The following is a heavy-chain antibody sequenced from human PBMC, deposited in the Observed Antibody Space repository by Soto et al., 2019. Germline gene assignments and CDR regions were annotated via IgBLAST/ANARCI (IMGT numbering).Heavy chain of an antibody. D-gene: IGHD7-27*01. J-gene: IGHJ6*02. CDR3: AHRPNWGIDGLGA. CDR2: IYWNDDK. CDR1: GFSRNGDGGG. V-gene: IGHV2-5*01. Sequence: SGPTLVNPTQTLTLTCTLSGFSRNGDGGGVVWIRQPPGKALEWLALIYWNDDKRYSPSLTSRLTITKDTSRNQVVLTMTNMDPGDTATYYCAHRPNWGIDGLGAWGQGTRVPVSS.